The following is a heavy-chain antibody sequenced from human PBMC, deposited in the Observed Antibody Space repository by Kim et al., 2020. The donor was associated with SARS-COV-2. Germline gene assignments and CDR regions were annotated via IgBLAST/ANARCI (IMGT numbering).Heavy chain of an antibody. CDR1: GFTFSSYW. D-gene: IGHD3-3*01. J-gene: IGHJ6*03. CDR2: IKQDGSEK. CDR3: ARAGSREHDLWSGYDYYYYYMDV. Sequence: GGSLRLSCAASGFTFSSYWMSWVRQAPGKGLEWVANIKQDGSEKYYVDSVKGRFTISRDNAKNSLYLQMNSLRAEDTAVYYCARAGSREHDLWSGYDYYYYYMDVWGKGTTVTVSS. V-gene: IGHV3-7*01.